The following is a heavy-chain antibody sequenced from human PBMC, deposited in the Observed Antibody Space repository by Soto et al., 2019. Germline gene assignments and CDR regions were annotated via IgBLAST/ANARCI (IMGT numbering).Heavy chain of an antibody. J-gene: IGHJ6*02. Sequence: GAPLKVSWKASGLTFSNYGPNWVRQAPGQGLEWMGWVSANNCHTNYAQNLQGRVSVTTDTSTSTAYMELRGLTFDDTAVYYCARDIESVTAKHFFYYYAMDVWGQGTTVTVSS. V-gene: IGHV1-18*01. CDR3: ARDIESVTAKHFFYYYAMDV. CDR2: VSANNCHT. D-gene: IGHD2-8*01. CDR1: GLTFSNYG.